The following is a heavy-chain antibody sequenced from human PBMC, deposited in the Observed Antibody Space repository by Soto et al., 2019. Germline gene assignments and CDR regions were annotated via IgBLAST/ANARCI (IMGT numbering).Heavy chain of an antibody. CDR2: ISYSGNT. V-gene: IGHV4-61*01. CDR3: GRRNSGGNWFDP. Sequence: QVQLQESGPGLVKPSETLSLTCTVSGGSVTSGTYFWNWVRQPPGKGLAWIGYISYSGNTDYNPSLKSRATISVDTSKTQFSLKLTSLTAADTAVYYCGRRNSGGNWFDPWGPGTLVTVSS. CDR1: GGSVTSGTYF. J-gene: IGHJ5*02. D-gene: IGHD4-17*01.